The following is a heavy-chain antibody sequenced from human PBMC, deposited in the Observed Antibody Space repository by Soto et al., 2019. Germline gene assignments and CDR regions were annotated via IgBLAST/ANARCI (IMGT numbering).Heavy chain of an antibody. J-gene: IGHJ4*02. CDR3: AKSYGSGSYCFDY. D-gene: IGHD3-10*01. CDR2: ISGSGGST. CDR1: GFTFSSYA. Sequence: GSLRLSCXASGFTFSSYAMSWVRQAPGKGLEWVSAISGSGGSTYYADSVKGRFTISRDNSKNTPYLQMNSLRAEDTAVYYCAKSYGSGSYCFDYWGQGTLVTVSS. V-gene: IGHV3-23*01.